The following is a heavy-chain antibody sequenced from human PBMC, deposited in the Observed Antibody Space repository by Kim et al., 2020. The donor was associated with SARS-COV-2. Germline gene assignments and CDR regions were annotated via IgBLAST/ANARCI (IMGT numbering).Heavy chain of an antibody. V-gene: IGHV4-61*08. CDR1: GVSIQSDDYY. D-gene: IGHD1-1*01. CDR2: IYKSGTT. J-gene: IGHJ5*02. Sequence: SETLSLTCSVSGVSIQSDDYYWTWIRQSPMKGLQWIGYIYKSGTTNYNPSLKSRVIFSVDTSKSQFSLNLSSVTAADTAIYYCARVRTGWFDHWGQGALVTVSS. CDR3: ARVRTGWFDH.